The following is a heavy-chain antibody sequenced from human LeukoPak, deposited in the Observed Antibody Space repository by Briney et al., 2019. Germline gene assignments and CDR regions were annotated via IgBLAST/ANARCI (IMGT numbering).Heavy chain of an antibody. CDR2: IKEDGSEK. CDR1: GFTFSNYW. V-gene: IGHV3-7*01. Sequence: TGGSLRLSCVASGFTFSNYWMSWVRQAPGKGLECVANIKEDGSEKYYVDSVKGRFTISRDNAKNSLYLQMNSLRAEDTAVYYCARDFILAVAALDYWGQGTLVTVSS. CDR3: ARDFILAVAALDY. J-gene: IGHJ4*02. D-gene: IGHD6-19*01.